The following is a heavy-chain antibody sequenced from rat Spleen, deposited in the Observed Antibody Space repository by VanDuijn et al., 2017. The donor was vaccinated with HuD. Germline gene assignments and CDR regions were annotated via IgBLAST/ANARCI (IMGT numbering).Heavy chain of an antibody. J-gene: IGHJ3*01. D-gene: IGHD4-3*01. CDR3: AKMGNSGYDWFAY. CDR2: INSAGST. Sequence: EVQLQESGPGLVKPSQSLSLTCSVTDHSITNGYRWNWIRKFSGNKLEWMGYINSAGSTNYNPSLKSRISLTRDTSKNQFFLQVNSVTTEDTATYYCAKMGNSGYDWFAYWGQGTLVTVSS. CDR1: DHSITNGYR. V-gene: IGHV3-3*01.